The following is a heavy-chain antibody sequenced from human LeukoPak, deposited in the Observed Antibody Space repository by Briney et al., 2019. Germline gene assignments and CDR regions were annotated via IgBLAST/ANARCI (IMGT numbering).Heavy chain of an antibody. V-gene: IGHV4-4*07. J-gene: IGHJ6*03. D-gene: IGHD6-6*01. CDR2: IYTSGST. Sequence: SETLSLTCTVSGGSISSYYWSWIRQPAGKGLEWIGRIYTSGSTNYNPSLKSRVTMSVDTSKNQFSLKLSSVTAADTAVYYCARDQSSIAARPGFGYYYYYYMDVWGKGTTVTVSS. CDR1: GGSISSYY. CDR3: ARDQSSIAARPGFGYYYYYYMDV.